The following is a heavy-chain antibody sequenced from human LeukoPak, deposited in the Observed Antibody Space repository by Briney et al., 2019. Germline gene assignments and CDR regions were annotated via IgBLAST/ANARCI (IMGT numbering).Heavy chain of an antibody. V-gene: IGHV4-59*08. Sequence: PSETLSLTCTVSGASINGYYWTWIRQPPGKGLEWVGYIYYSGSTNYSPSLKGRVTISVATSKNQFSLNLSSVTAADTAVYYCAGGGSSGWYSIYWGQGTLVTVSS. D-gene: IGHD6-19*01. CDR2: IYYSGST. J-gene: IGHJ4*02. CDR3: AGGGSSGWYSIY. CDR1: GASINGYY.